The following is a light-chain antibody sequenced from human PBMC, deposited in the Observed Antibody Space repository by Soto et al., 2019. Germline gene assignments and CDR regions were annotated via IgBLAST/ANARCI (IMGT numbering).Light chain of an antibody. CDR3: QHYASFSPA. CDR1: QSINNY. CDR2: YAS. V-gene: IGKV1-5*01. Sequence: DVQMTQSPSTLSASVGDRVTITCRASQSINNYLALYQLRPGQAPRLLSYYASTLDRGVPSRFSGSGSGTEFTLTIISLQPDDFATYYCQHYASFSPAFGQGTKVGI. J-gene: IGKJ1*01.